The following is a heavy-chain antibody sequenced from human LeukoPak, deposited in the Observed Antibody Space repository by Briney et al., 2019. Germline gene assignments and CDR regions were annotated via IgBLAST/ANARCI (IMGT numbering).Heavy chain of an antibody. Sequence: GASVKVSCKASGNTFTSYYMHWVRQAPGQGLEWMGIINPSGGSTSYAQKFQGRVTMTRDTSTSTVYMELSSLRSEDTAVYYCARSGMGYYDSSGDLDYWGQGTLVTVSS. V-gene: IGHV1-46*01. CDR1: GNTFTSYY. D-gene: IGHD3-22*01. CDR3: ARSGMGYYDSSGDLDY. CDR2: INPSGGST. J-gene: IGHJ4*02.